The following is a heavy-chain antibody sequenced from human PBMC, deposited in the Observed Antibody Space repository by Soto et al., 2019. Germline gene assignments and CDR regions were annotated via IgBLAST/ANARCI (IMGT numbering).Heavy chain of an antibody. Sequence: QVQLVQSGAEVKKPGSSVKVSCKASGGTFSSYTISWVRQAPGQGLEWMGRIIPILDIANYAQKFQGRVTITADKSTSTAYMELSSLRSEDTAVYYCARDSVPYYYDSSGYYNFDYWGQGTLVTVSS. CDR3: ARDSVPYYYDSSGYYNFDY. J-gene: IGHJ4*02. V-gene: IGHV1-69*08. D-gene: IGHD3-22*01. CDR2: IIPILDIA. CDR1: GGTFSSYT.